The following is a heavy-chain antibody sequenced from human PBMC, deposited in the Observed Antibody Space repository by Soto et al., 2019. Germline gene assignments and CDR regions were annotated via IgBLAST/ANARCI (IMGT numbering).Heavy chain of an antibody. CDR2: INPNSGNT. CDR3: ARDSDYIIAY. CDR1: GYTFTGYY. D-gene: IGHD4-17*01. Sequence: ASVKVSCKASGYTFTGYYMHWVRQAPGQGLEWVGWINPNSGNTNFAQKLQGRVTLTTDTSTSTAYMELRSLRSDDTAVYYCARDSDYIIAYWGQGTLVTVSS. V-gene: IGHV1-18*04. J-gene: IGHJ4*02.